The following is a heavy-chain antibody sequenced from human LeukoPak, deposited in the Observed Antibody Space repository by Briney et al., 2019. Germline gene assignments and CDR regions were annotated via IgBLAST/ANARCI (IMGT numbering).Heavy chain of an antibody. V-gene: IGHV3-33*01. Sequence: PGGSLRLSCAASGFTFSSYGMHWVRQAPGKGLEWVAVIWYDGSNKYYADSVKGRFTISRDNSKNTLYLQMNSLRAEDTAVYYCARDQIAAAGIAPWGQGTLVTVSS. CDR3: ARDQIAAAGIAP. J-gene: IGHJ5*02. CDR2: IWYDGSNK. CDR1: GFTFSSYG. D-gene: IGHD6-13*01.